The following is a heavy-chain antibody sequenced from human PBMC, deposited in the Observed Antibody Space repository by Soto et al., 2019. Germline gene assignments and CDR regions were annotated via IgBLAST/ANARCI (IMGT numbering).Heavy chain of an antibody. J-gene: IGHJ1*01. Sequence: GGSLKLSCAPSGFPFSSKAMNWSPQAPGKGLEWVSAITGSGASQWYADSVKGRFTISRDNSKNTLYLQMNSLRAEDTALYFCATYYGDYAGGEFFQHWGQGTLVTVS. V-gene: IGHV3-23*01. CDR2: ITGSGASQ. CDR3: ATYYGDYAGGEFFQH. CDR1: GFPFSSKA. D-gene: IGHD4-17*01.